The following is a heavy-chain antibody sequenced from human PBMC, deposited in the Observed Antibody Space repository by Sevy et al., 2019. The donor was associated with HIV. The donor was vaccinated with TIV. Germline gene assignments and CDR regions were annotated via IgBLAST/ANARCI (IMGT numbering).Heavy chain of an antibody. CDR2: FGSVGPTI. CDR3: ARPGSGWFEFDS. CDR1: GFTFSQYS. V-gene: IGHV3-48*02. D-gene: IGHD6-19*01. J-gene: IGHJ4*02. Sequence: GGSLRLSCVASGFTFSQYSMNWVRQAPGKGLEWVSNFGSVGPTIYYADSVKGRFTISRDNAKNSLYLQMTSLRDEDTAVYYCARPGSGWFEFDSWGQGTLVTVSS.